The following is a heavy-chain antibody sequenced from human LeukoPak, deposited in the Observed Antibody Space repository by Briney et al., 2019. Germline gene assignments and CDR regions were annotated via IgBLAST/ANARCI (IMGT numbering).Heavy chain of an antibody. CDR2: IIPILGIA. J-gene: IGHJ4*02. CDR1: GGTLSSYA. CDR3: ARVGGDFNY. Sequence: SVKVSCKASGGTLSSYAISWVRQSPGQGLEWMGRIIPILGIANYAQKFQGRVTITADKSTSTAYMELSSLRSEDTAVYYCARVGGDFNYWGQGTLVTVSS. V-gene: IGHV1-69*04.